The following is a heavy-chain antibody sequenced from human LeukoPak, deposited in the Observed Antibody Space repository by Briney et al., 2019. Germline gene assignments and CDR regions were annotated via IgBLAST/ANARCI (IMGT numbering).Heavy chain of an antibody. CDR1: GFTFNTYA. CDR2: IRATGDIT. Sequence: GGSLRLSCAASGFTFNTYAMSWVRQAPGKGLEWVSAIRATGDITYYAESVKGRFTISRDNFKNTVLLQMNTLRAEDTAIYYCVQDCAQPCWLMGSWGQGTLATVSS. V-gene: IGHV3-23*01. CDR3: VQDCAQPCWLMGS. D-gene: IGHD6-19*01. J-gene: IGHJ5*02.